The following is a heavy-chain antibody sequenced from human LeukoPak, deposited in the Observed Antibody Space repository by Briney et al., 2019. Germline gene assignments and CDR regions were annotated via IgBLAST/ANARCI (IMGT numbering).Heavy chain of an antibody. Sequence: GGSLRLSCAASGFTFSSYWMSWFRQAPGKGLEWVANIKQDGSEKYYVDSVKGRFTISRDNAKNSLYLQMNSLRAEDTAVYYCARTQNDYVRYYYYMDVWGKGTTVTVSS. CDR1: GFTFSSYW. CDR2: IKQDGSEK. J-gene: IGHJ6*03. CDR3: ARTQNDYVRYYYYMDV. D-gene: IGHD4-17*01. V-gene: IGHV3-7*01.